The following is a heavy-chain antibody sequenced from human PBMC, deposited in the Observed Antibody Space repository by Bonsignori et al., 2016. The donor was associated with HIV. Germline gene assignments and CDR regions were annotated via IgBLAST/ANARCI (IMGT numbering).Heavy chain of an antibody. CDR3: ARSPPRIVVVITTNWFDP. V-gene: IGHV1-2*02. Sequence: WVRQAPGQGLEWMGWINPNSGGTNYAQKFQGRVTMTRDTSISTAYMELSRLRSDDTAVYYCARSPPRIVVVITTNWFDPWGQGTLVTVSS. CDR2: INPNSGGT. J-gene: IGHJ5*02. D-gene: IGHD3-22*01.